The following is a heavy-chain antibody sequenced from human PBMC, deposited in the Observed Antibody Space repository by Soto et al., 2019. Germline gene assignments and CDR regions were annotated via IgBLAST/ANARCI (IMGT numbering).Heavy chain of an antibody. CDR1: GFTFSSYG. CDR3: AKDLLYDSSGYYGMGGMDV. J-gene: IGHJ6*02. Sequence: HPVGSLRLSCAASGFTFSSYGMHWVRQAPGKGLEWVAVISYDGSNKYYADSVKGRFTISRDNSKNTLYLQMNSLRAEDTAVYYCAKDLLYDSSGYYGMGGMDVWGQGTTVTAP. V-gene: IGHV3-30*18. CDR2: ISYDGSNK. D-gene: IGHD3-22*01.